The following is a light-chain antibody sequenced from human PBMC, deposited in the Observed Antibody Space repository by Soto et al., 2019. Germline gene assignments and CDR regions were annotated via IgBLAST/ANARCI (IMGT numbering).Light chain of an antibody. CDR3: QQYSSYPYT. Sequence: DIQMTQSPSTLSASVGDRVTITCRASQSISSWLAWYQQKPGTAPKLLIYKAYSLQSGVPSRFSGSVSGTEFTLTISSLQPDDFATYYCQQYSSYPYTFGQGTKLEI. J-gene: IGKJ2*01. CDR1: QSISSW. CDR2: KAY. V-gene: IGKV1-5*03.